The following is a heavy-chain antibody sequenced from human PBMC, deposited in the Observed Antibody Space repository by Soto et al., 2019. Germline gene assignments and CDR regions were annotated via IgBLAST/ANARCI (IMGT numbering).Heavy chain of an antibody. J-gene: IGHJ3*02. Sequence: SQTLSLPCAISGDSVSSNSATWNWIRQSPSRGLEWLGRTYYRSKWYNEYALSVKSRITINPDTSKNQFSLQLKSVTPEDTAVYYSARSRDGYNSYSHAFDSWGQGTTVTVSS. V-gene: IGHV6-1*01. D-gene: IGHD5-12*01. CDR2: TYYRSKWYN. CDR1: GDSVSSNSAT. CDR3: ARSRDGYNSYSHAFDS.